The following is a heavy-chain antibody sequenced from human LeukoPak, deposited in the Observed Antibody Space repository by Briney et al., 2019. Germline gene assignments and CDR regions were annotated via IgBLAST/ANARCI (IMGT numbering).Heavy chain of an antibody. V-gene: IGHV3-23*01. Sequence: GGSLRLSCAASGFTFSSYAMSWVRQAPGKGLEWVSAISGSGGSTYYADSVKGRFTISRDNSKDTLYLQMNSLRAEDTAVYYCAKGVYSSSTYFDYWGQGTLVTVSS. CDR3: AKGVYSSSTYFDY. D-gene: IGHD6-6*01. CDR1: GFTFSSYA. J-gene: IGHJ4*02. CDR2: ISGSGGST.